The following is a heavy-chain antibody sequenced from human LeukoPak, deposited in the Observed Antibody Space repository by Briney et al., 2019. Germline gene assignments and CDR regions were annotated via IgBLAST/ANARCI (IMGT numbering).Heavy chain of an antibody. CDR2: ISAYNGNT. CDR1: SYTFTSYG. J-gene: IGHJ4*02. CDR3: ARETNIAAAGTVDY. V-gene: IGHV1-18*01. D-gene: IGHD6-13*01. Sequence: ASVKVSCNASSYTFTSYGISWVRQAPGQGLEWMGWISAYNGNTNYAQKLQGRGIMNTDTSTSTAYMELRSLRSDDTAVYYCARETNIAAAGTVDYWGQGTLVTVSS.